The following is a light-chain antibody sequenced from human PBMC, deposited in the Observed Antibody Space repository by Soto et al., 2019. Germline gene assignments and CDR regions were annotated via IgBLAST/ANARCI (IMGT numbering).Light chain of an antibody. Sequence: DIQMTQSPSSLSASVGDRVTITCRASQSISSYLNWYQQKPGKAPKILIYAASNLQSGVPSRFSGSGSGTDFTLTISSLQPEDFATYYCQQSYSTLYTFGQGTKLEIK. J-gene: IGKJ2*01. CDR2: AAS. CDR1: QSISSY. V-gene: IGKV1-39*01. CDR3: QQSYSTLYT.